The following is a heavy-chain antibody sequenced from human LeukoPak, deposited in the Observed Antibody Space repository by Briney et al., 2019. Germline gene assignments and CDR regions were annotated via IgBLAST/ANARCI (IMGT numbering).Heavy chain of an antibody. CDR2: ISSSSSYI. CDR1: GFTFSSYS. CDR3: ARDYSSSWYQNYYYYYGMDV. V-gene: IGHV3-21*01. J-gene: IGHJ6*02. D-gene: IGHD6-13*01. Sequence: GGSLRLSCAASGFTFSSYSMNWVRQAPGKGLEWVSSISSSSSYIYYADSVKGRFTISRDNAKNSLYLQMNSLRAEDTAVYYCARDYSSSWYQNYYYYYGMDVWGQGTTVTVSS.